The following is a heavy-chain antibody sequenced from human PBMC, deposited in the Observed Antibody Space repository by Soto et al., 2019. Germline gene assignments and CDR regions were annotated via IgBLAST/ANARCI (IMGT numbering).Heavy chain of an antibody. D-gene: IGHD2-21*01. CDR2: IWYDGSNK. Sequence: GGSLRLSCAASGFTFSSYGMHWVRQAPGKGLEWVAVIWYDGSNKYYADSVKGRFTISRDNSKNTLYLQMNSLRAEDTAVYYCARVVGILYYYGMDVWGQGTTVTVSS. CDR1: GFTFSSYG. V-gene: IGHV3-33*01. J-gene: IGHJ6*02. CDR3: ARVVGILYYYGMDV.